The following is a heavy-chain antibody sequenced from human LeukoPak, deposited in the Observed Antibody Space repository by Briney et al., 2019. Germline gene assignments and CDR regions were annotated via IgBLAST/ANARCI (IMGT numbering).Heavy chain of an antibody. CDR2: INPSGGST. V-gene: IGHV1-46*01. CDR1: GYTFTSYY. CDR3: ASTYGDYWRWFDP. Sequence: ASVKVSCKASGYTFTSYYMHWVRQAPGQGLEWMGIINPSGGSTSYAQKFQGRVTMTRDTSTSTVYMELSSLRSEDTAVYYCASTYGDYWRWFDPWGQGTLVTVSS. D-gene: IGHD4-17*01. J-gene: IGHJ5*02.